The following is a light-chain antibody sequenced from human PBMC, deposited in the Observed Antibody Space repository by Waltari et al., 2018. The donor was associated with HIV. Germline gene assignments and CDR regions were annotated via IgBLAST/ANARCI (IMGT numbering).Light chain of an antibody. V-gene: IGKV1-NL1*01. CDR1: QDISNS. Sequence: DIQMTQSPSSLSASVGDTVSITCRASQDISNSVSWFQQQPGKVPKLLFHSAFILQSVVPSRFRGSGSGTEDTLTISGLQAEDFATYFCQQYYGVPLTFGGGTRVDI. J-gene: IGKJ4*01. CDR3: QQYYGVPLT. CDR2: SAF.